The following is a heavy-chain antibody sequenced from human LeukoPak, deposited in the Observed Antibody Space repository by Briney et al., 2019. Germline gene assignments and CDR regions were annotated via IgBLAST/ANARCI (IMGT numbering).Heavy chain of an antibody. D-gene: IGHD7-27*01. CDR3: ARSPGARFYYFDY. V-gene: IGHV4-59*01. J-gene: IGHJ4*02. CDR2: IYYSGST. CDR1: GGSFSGYY. Sequence: PSETLSLTCAVYGGSFSGYYWSWIRQPPGKGLEWIGYIYYSGSTNYNPSLKSRVTISVDTSKNQFSLKLSSVTAADTAVYYCARSPGARFYYFDYWGQGTLVTVSS.